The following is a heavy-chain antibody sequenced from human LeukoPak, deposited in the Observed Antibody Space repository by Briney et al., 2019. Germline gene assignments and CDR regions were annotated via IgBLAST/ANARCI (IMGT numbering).Heavy chain of an antibody. J-gene: IGHJ6*03. CDR3: ASPPVPQEAAITHGYFYYYMDV. CDR1: GGTFSSYA. Sequence: SVKVSFKASGGTFSSYAISWVRQAPGQGLEWMGGIIPIFVTANYAQKFRGRVTVTADKSSTTVYMELSSLRSEDTAVYYCASPPVPQEAAITHGYFYYYMDVWGKGTTVTVSS. CDR2: IIPIFVTA. V-gene: IGHV1-69*06. D-gene: IGHD2-15*01.